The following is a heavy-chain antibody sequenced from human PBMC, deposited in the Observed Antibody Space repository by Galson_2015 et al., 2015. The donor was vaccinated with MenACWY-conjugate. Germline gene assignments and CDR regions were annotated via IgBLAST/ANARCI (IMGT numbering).Heavy chain of an antibody. CDR2: IKSKTDGGTT. Sequence: SLRLSCAASGFTFSNAWMSWVRQAPGKGLEWVGRIKSKTDGGTTDYAAPVKGRFTISRDDSKTTLYLQMNSLKTEDTAVYYCTTAGGIHGPGSQIYYYYGMDAWGQGTTVTVSS. CDR1: GFTFSNAW. V-gene: IGHV3-15*01. D-gene: IGHD3-10*01. J-gene: IGHJ6*02. CDR3: TTAGGIHGPGSQIYYYYGMDA.